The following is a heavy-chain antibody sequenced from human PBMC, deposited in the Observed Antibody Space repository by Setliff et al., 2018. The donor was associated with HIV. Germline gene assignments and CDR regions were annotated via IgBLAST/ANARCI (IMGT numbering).Heavy chain of an antibody. J-gene: IGHJ4*02. V-gene: IGHV4-4*07. CDR1: GGAISSYY. Sequence: TSETLSLTCTVSGGAISSYYWGWIRQSAGRGLEWIGRIYTSGSSKNNPSFESRVTMSLDTSKNQFSLQLRSVTVADTAVYYCAKAAGYYDSSGYFDSWGQGTLVTVSS. CDR3: AKAAGYYDSSGYFDS. CDR2: IYTSGSS. D-gene: IGHD3-22*01.